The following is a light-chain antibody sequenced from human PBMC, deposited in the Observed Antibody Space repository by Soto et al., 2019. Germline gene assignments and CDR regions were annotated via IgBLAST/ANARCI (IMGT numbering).Light chain of an antibody. V-gene: IGLV2-11*01. CDR3: SSYAGSYTYV. CDR2: DVN. CDR1: SSDVGGYNY. J-gene: IGLJ1*01. Sequence: QSVLTQPRSVSGSPGQSVTISCTGTSSDVGGYNYVSWYQHRPGKVPKLMIYDVNKRPSGVPDRFSGSKSGNTASLTISGLQAEDEADYYCSSYAGSYTYVLGTGTKVTVL.